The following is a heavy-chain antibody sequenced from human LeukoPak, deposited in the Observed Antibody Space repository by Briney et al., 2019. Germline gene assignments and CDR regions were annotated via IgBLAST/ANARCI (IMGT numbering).Heavy chain of an antibody. Sequence: PSETLSLTCAVYGGSFSGYYWSWIRQPPGKGLEWIGEINHSGSTNYNPSLKSRVTISVYTSKNQFSLKLSSVTAADTAVYYCARVGVVPAAIPSSVDPWGQGTLVTVSS. J-gene: IGHJ5*02. V-gene: IGHV4-34*01. CDR2: INHSGST. D-gene: IGHD2-2*02. CDR1: GGSFSGYY. CDR3: ARVGVVPAAIPSSVDP.